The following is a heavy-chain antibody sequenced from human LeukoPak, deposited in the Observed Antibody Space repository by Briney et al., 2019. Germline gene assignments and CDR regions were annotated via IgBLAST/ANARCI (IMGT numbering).Heavy chain of an antibody. D-gene: IGHD3-9*01. Sequence: PGGSLRLSCAASGFTFSSYWMSWVRQAPGKGLEWVANIKQDGSEKYYVDSVKGRFTISRDNAKNSLYLQMNSLRAEDTAVYYCAREVGILTGYYPYYYYYGMDVWGQGTTVTVSS. CDR2: IKQDGSEK. CDR1: GFTFSSYW. J-gene: IGHJ6*02. CDR3: AREVGILTGYYPYYYYYGMDV. V-gene: IGHV3-7*01.